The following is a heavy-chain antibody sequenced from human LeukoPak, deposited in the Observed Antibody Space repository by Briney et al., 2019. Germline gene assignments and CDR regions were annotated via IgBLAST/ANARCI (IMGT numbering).Heavy chain of an antibody. CDR3: AREGLDLWSGYLQD. V-gene: IGHV4-4*07. CDR2: IHTSGST. D-gene: IGHD3-3*01. Sequence: SETLSLTCTVSGGSFTNYYWSWIRQPAGKGLEWIGRIHTSGSTDYNPSLKSRVTMSVDTSKNQFSLKMTSLTAPDTAVYYCAREGLDLWSGYLQDWGRGTLVTVSS. J-gene: IGHJ4*02. CDR1: GGSFTNYY.